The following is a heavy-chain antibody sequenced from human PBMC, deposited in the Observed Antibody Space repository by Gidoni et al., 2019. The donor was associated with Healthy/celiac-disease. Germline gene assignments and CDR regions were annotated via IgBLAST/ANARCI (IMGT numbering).Heavy chain of an antibody. J-gene: IGHJ3*02. CDR3: AREDDSSGYYYRTDAFDI. CDR2: ISSSGSTI. CDR1: GFTSSDYY. D-gene: IGHD3-22*01. Sequence: QVQLVESGGGLVKPGGSLRLSCAASGFTSSDYYMSWIRQAPGKGLEWVSYISSSGSTIYYADSVKGRFTISRDNAKNSLYLQMNSLRAEDTAVYYCAREDDSSGYYYRTDAFDIWGQGTMVTVSS. V-gene: IGHV3-11*01.